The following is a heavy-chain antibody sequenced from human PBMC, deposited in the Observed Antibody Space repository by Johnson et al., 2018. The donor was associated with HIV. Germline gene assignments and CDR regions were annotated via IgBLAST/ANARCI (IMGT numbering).Heavy chain of an antibody. D-gene: IGHD3-22*01. CDR2: ISYDGSNK. CDR1: GFTFSSYG. V-gene: IGHV3-30*18. Sequence: QVQLVESGGGVVQPGGSLRLSCAASGFTFSSYGMHWVRQAPGKGLEWVAVISYDGSNKYYADSVKGRFTISRDNSKNTLYLQMNSLRAEDTAVSYCAKVSIVVGTRGAFDIWGQGTMVTVSS. CDR3: AKVSIVVGTRGAFDI. J-gene: IGHJ3*02.